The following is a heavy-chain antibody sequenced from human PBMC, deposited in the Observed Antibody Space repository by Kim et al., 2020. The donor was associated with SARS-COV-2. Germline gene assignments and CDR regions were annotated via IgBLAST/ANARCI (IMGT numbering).Heavy chain of an antibody. Sequence: SETLSLTCTVSGGSISSSSYYWGWIRQPPGKGLEWIGSIYYSGSTYYNPSLKSRVTISVDTSKNQFSLKLSSVTAADTAVYYCARHRISPRYVIVVVMHDAFDIWGQGTMVTVSS. J-gene: IGHJ3*02. V-gene: IGHV4-39*01. CDR2: IYYSGST. CDR3: ARHRISPRYVIVVVMHDAFDI. CDR1: GGSISSSSYY. D-gene: IGHD3-22*01.